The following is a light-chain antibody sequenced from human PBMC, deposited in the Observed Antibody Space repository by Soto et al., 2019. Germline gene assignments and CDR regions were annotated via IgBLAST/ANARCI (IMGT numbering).Light chain of an antibody. CDR3: CAYAGSSTFVV. J-gene: IGLJ2*01. V-gene: IGLV2-23*03. CDR1: SSDVVSYNL. CDR2: EGS. Sequence: QSALTQPASVSGSPGQSITISCTGTSSDVVSYNLVSWYQQHPGKAPKLMIYEGSKRPSVVSNRFSGSKSGNTASLTISGLQAEDEADYYCCAYAGSSTFVVFGGGTKLTVL.